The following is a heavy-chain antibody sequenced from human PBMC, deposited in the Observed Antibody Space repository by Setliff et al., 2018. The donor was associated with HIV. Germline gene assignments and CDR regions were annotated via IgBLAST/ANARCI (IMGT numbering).Heavy chain of an antibody. D-gene: IGHD1-1*01. CDR1: GYTFTTSG. CDR2: INIYSGNT. V-gene: IGHV1-18*01. Sequence: ASVKVSCKTSGYTFTTSGISWVRQAPGQGLEWIGWINIYSGNTNYAQKFQGRVTMTTDTSTSTAYMELRSLISDDTAVYYCARQLSNSLASWGQGTLVTVSS. J-gene: IGHJ5*02. CDR3: ARQLSNSLAS.